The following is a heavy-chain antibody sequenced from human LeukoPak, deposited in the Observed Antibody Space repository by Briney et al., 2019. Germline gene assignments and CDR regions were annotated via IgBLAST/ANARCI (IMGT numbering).Heavy chain of an antibody. J-gene: IGHJ4*02. V-gene: IGHV1-18*01. Sequence: ASVKVSCKASGYTLTSYGISWVRQAPGQGLEWMGWISAYNGNTNYAQKLRGRVTMTTDSSTRTADMELRSLRSDDTAVYYCARLHDYVWGSHRYTGMDYFDYGGQGTLVTVST. CDR3: ARLHDYVWGSHRYTGMDYFDY. D-gene: IGHD3-16*02. CDR2: ISAYNGNT. CDR1: GYTLTSYG.